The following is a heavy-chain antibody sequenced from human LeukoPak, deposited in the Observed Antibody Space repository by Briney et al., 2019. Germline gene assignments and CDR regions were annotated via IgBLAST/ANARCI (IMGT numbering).Heavy chain of an antibody. V-gene: IGHV3-74*01. CDR3: AKDRDPMPSRGMDV. Sequence: GGSLKLSCAASGFTFSDYWMHWVRQGPGKGLVWVSRIKSDGSDPSYADSVKGRFTISRDNAKSTLYLQMNSLRAEDTAVYYCAKDRDPMPSRGMDVWGQGTTVAVSS. D-gene: IGHD2-2*01. J-gene: IGHJ6*02. CDR2: IKSDGSDP. CDR1: GFTFSDYW.